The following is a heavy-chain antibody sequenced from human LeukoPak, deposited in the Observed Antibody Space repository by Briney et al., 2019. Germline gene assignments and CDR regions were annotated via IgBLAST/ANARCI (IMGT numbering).Heavy chain of an antibody. V-gene: IGHV3-11*04. CDR1: GFTFSDCY. CDR2: ISSSGSTI. Sequence: GGSLRLSCAASGFTFSDCYMSWIRQAPGKGLEWVSYISSSGSTIYYADSVKGRFTISRDNAKNSLYLQMNSLRAEDTAVYYCASIMITFGGVFLRGAFDIWGQGTMVTVSS. J-gene: IGHJ3*02. D-gene: IGHD3-16*01. CDR3: ASIMITFGGVFLRGAFDI.